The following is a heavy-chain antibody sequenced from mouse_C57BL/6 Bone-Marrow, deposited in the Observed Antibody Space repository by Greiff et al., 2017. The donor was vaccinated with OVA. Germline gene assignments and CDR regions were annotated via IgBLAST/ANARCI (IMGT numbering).Heavy chain of an antibody. V-gene: IGHV3-6*01. D-gene: IGHD1-1*01. CDR2: ISYDGSN. Sequence: VQLQQSGPGLVKPSQSLSLTCSVTGYSITSGYYWNWIRQFPGNKLEWMGYISYDGSNNYNPSLKNRISITRDTSKNQFFLKLNSVTTEDTATYYCARDTHYYGSYAYWGQGTLVTVSA. CDR3: ARDTHYYGSYAY. CDR1: GYSITSGYY. J-gene: IGHJ3*01.